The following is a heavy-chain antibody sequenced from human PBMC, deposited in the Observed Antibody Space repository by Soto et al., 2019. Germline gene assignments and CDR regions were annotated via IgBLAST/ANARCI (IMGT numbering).Heavy chain of an antibody. V-gene: IGHV4-31*03. J-gene: IGHJ5*02. Sequence: QVQLQESGPGLVKPSQTLSLTCTVSGGSLSSGNYFWNWIRQHPGKGLEWIGYISYSGSTYYNPSLKSRLSMSVDTSKNPFSLKLSYVTAADTAVYYCARMYSSSWYNWFDPWGQGTLVTVSS. CDR2: ISYSGST. CDR1: GGSLSSGNYF. D-gene: IGHD6-13*01. CDR3: ARMYSSSWYNWFDP.